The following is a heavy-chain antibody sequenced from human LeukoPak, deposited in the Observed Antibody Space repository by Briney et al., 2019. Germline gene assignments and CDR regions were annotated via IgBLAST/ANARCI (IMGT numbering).Heavy chain of an antibody. V-gene: IGHV4-34*01. CDR3: ARRGSSSWYFGY. J-gene: IGHJ4*02. D-gene: IGHD6-13*01. CDR1: GGSFSGYY. Sequence: SETLSLTCAVYGGSFSGYYWSWIRQPPGKWLEWIGEINHSGSTNYNPSLKSRVTISVDTSKNQFSLKLSSVTAADTAVYYCARRGSSSWYFGYWGQGTLVTVSS. CDR2: INHSGST.